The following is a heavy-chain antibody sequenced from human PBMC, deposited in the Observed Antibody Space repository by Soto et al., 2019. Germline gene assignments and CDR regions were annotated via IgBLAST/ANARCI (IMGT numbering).Heavy chain of an antibody. CDR1: GGSISSYY. D-gene: IGHD3-22*01. CDR3: ARDGACYYDSSGYSWFDP. Sequence: ETLSLTCTVSGGSISSYYWSWIRQPPGKGLEWIGYIYYSGSAYYNPSLKNRVTISVDTSKNQFSLKLSSVTAADTAVYYCARDGACYYDSSGYSWFDPWGQGTLVTVSS. CDR2: IYYSGSA. J-gene: IGHJ5*02. V-gene: IGHV4-59*12.